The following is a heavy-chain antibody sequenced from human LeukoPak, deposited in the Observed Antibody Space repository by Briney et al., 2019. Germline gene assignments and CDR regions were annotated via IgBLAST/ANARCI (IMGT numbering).Heavy chain of an antibody. D-gene: IGHD3-22*01. CDR2: IGTAGDT. V-gene: IGHV3-13*01. CDR1: GFTFSSYD. J-gene: IGHJ6*02. CDR3: ARADYDSSGYHRRRYYGMDV. Sequence: GGSLRLSCAASGFTFSSYDMHWVRQATGKGLEWVSAIGTAGDTYYPGSVKGRFTISRENAKNSFYLQMNSLRAGDTAVYYCARADYDSSGYHRRRYYGMDVWGQGTTVTVSS.